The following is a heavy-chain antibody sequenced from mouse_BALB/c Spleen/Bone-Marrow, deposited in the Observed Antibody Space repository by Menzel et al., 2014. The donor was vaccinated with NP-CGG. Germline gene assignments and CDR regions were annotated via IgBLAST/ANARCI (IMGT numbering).Heavy chain of an antibody. CDR2: IYPGNVNT. CDR3: ARRGRAMDY. J-gene: IGHJ4*01. Sequence: VQLQQSGPELVKPGASVRISCKASGYTFTSYYIHWVKQRPGQGLEWIGWIYPGNVNTKYNEKFKGKATLTADKSSSTAYMQLSSLTSEDSAVYFCARRGRAMDYWGQGTSVTVSS. CDR1: GYTFTSYY. V-gene: IGHV1S56*01.